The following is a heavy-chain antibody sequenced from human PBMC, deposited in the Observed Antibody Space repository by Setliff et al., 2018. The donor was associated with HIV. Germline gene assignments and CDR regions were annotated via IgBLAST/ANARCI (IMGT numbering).Heavy chain of an antibody. Sequence: PETLSLTCAVSGASISSGNWWSWVRQSPGKGLEWIGEIFHTGSTNYNPSLKSRVTISVDTSKNHFSLNVSSLTAADTALYFCARLMPNWDYFDYWGQGTQVTVSS. V-gene: IGHV4-4*01. CDR2: IFHTGST. CDR3: ARLMPNWDYFDY. D-gene: IGHD2-2*01. J-gene: IGHJ4*02. CDR1: GASISSGNW.